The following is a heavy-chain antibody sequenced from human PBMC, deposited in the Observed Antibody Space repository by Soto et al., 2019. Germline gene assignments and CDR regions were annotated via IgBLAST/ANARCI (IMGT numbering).Heavy chain of an antibody. CDR3: ARTRDYIWGSPDYFDY. Sequence: GGSLRLSCAASGFTFSSYSMNWVRQAPGKGLEWVSYISSSSSTIYYADSVKGRFTISRDNAKNSLYLQMNSLRAEDTAVYYCARTRDYIWGSPDYFDYWGQGTLVTVSS. CDR2: ISSSSSTI. J-gene: IGHJ4*02. D-gene: IGHD3-16*01. V-gene: IGHV3-48*01. CDR1: GFTFSSYS.